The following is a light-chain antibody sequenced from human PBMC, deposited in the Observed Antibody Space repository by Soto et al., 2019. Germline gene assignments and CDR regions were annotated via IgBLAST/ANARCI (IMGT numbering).Light chain of an antibody. Sequence: EIVLTQSPGTLSLSPGERATLSCRASQSVSSNYLAWYQQKPGQPPRLLISDASSRATGIPDRFSGSGSGTDFTLTISGLEPEDFGVYYCQQYKNWPPLTFGGGTKVEIK. CDR1: QSVSSNY. CDR2: DAS. V-gene: IGKV3D-20*02. CDR3: QQYKNWPPLT. J-gene: IGKJ4*01.